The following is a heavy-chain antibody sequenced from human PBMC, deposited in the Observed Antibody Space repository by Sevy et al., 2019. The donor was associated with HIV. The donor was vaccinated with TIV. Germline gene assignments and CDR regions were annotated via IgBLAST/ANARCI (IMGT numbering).Heavy chain of an antibody. CDR2: ISWNSGSI. J-gene: IGHJ4*02. Sequence: GGSLRLSCAASGFTFDDYVMHWVRQAPGKDLEWVSGISWNSGSIGYADSVKGRFTISRDNAKSSLYLQMNSLRAEDTAFYYCTRESRGMSATAPKGIDYWGQGTLVTVSS. CDR3: TRESRGMSATAPKGIDY. D-gene: IGHD2-21*02. CDR1: GFTFDDYV. V-gene: IGHV3-9*01.